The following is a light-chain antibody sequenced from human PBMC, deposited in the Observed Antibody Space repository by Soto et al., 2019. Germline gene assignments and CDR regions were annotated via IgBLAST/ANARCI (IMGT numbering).Light chain of an antibody. V-gene: IGLV2-14*03. CDR2: EVS. CDR1: SSDVGGYNY. Sequence: QSSLTQPASVSGSPGQSLSISCTGTSSDVGGYNYVSWSQQHPGKAHKLLISEVSNRPSGVSNRFSGSKSGTTASLTISGLQADDEADYYCSSYTASSTLLFGTGTKVTVL. CDR3: SSYTASSTLL. J-gene: IGLJ1*01.